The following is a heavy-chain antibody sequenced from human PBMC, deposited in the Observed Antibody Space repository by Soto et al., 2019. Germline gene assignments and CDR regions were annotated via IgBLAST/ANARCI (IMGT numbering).Heavy chain of an antibody. D-gene: IGHD6-13*01. J-gene: IGHJ3*02. Sequence: SVRVSCKASGGTFSSYAISWVRQAPGQGLEWMGGIIPIFGTANYAQKFQGRVTITADESTSTAYMELSSLRSEDTAVYYCARPKGIAAAGTGAFDIWGQGTMVTVSS. V-gene: IGHV1-69*13. CDR3: ARPKGIAAAGTGAFDI. CDR2: IIPIFGTA. CDR1: GGTFSSYA.